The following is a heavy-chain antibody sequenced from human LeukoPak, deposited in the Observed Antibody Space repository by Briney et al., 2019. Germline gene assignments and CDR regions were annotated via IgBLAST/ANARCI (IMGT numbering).Heavy chain of an antibody. CDR1: GYTFTGYY. V-gene: IGHV1-2*02. D-gene: IGHD2-2*01. J-gene: IGHJ5*02. CDR2: INPNSGDT. Sequence: ASVKVSCEASGYTFTGYYIHWVRQARGQGLEWMGRINPNSGDTSYAQKFQGRVTMTRDTSISTAYMELSSLKSDDTAVYYCARVPCLTTSCSPINWFDPWGQGALVTVSS. CDR3: ARVPCLTTSCSPINWFDP.